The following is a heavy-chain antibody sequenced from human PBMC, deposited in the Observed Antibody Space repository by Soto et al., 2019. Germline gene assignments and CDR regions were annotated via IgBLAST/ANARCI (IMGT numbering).Heavy chain of an antibody. CDR3: ATSYGNAWYTY. D-gene: IGHD6-13*01. Sequence: PSETLSLTCTVSGASVSSGSYYWSWIRQPPGKGLEWIGYIYYTGSTNYNPSLKSRLTISVDRSKNQFTLQLTSVTAADTAVYYCATSYGNAWYTYWGQGTQVTVSS. J-gene: IGHJ4*02. CDR2: IYYTGST. CDR1: GASVSSGSYY. V-gene: IGHV4-61*01.